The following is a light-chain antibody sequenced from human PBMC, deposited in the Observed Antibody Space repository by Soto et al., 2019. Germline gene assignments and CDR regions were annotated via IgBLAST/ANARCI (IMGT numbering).Light chain of an antibody. V-gene: IGLV2-23*01. Sequence: QSALTQPASVSGSPGQSITISCTGTSSDVGSYNLVSWYQQHPGKAPKLMIYEGSKRPSGVSNRFSGSKSGNTASLTISGLQAEDEADYYCCSYGGINIYVFGTGTKLTVL. CDR3: CSYGGINIYV. CDR1: SSDVGSYNL. J-gene: IGLJ1*01. CDR2: EGS.